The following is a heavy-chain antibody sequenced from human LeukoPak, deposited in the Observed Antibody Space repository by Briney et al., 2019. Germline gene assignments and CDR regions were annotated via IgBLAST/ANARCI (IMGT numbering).Heavy chain of an antibody. V-gene: IGHV3-21*01. Sequence: GGSLRLSCAASGFTFSSYSMNWVRQAPGKGLEWVSSISSSSSYIYYADSVKGRFTISRDNSKNTLYLQMNSLRAEDTAVYYCAKDGRDGSYFDYWGQGTLVTVSS. CDR2: ISSSSSYI. CDR3: AKDGRDGSYFDY. J-gene: IGHJ4*02. CDR1: GFTFSSYS. D-gene: IGHD1-26*01.